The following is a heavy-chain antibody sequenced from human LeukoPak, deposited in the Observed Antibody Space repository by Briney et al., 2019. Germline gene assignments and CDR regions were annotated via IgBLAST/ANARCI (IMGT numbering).Heavy chain of an antibody. CDR1: GFTVSSNY. J-gene: IGHJ4*02. CDR2: IYSGGST. CDR3: ASSYDSSQFDY. D-gene: IGHD3-22*01. Sequence: GSLRLSCAASGFTVSSNYMSWVRQAPGKGLEWVSVIYSGGSTYYADSVKGRFTISRDNSKNTLYLQMNSLRAGDTAVYYCASSYDSSQFDYWGQGTLVTVSS. V-gene: IGHV3-53*01.